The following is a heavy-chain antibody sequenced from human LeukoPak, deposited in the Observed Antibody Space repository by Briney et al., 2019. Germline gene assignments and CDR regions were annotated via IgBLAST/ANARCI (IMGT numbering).Heavy chain of an antibody. CDR3: ARATMVRGVIRGIWFDP. Sequence: ASVKVSCKASGYTFTGYYMHWVRQAPGQGLEWMGWINPNSGGTNYAQKFQGRVTMTRDTSISTAYMELSRLRSDDTAVYYCARATMVRGVIRGIWFDPWGQGTLVTVSS. CDR1: GYTFTGYY. CDR2: INPNSGGT. V-gene: IGHV1-2*02. D-gene: IGHD3-10*01. J-gene: IGHJ5*02.